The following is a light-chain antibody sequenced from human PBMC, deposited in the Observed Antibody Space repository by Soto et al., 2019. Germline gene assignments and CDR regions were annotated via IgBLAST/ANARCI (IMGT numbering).Light chain of an antibody. CDR2: NTN. Sequence: QTVVTQEPSFSVSPGGTVTLTCGLSSGSVSPSHYPSWYQQTPGQPPRTLIYNTNTRSSGVPDRFSGSVLGNKAALTITGAQADDESDYYCVLFMGSGISAFGGGIKVTVL. J-gene: IGLJ2*01. V-gene: IGLV8-61*01. CDR1: SGSVSPSHY. CDR3: VLFMGSGISA.